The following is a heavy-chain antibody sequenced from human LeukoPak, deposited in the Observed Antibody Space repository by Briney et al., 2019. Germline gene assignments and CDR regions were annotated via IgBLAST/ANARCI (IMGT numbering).Heavy chain of an antibody. CDR1: GGSISSYY. V-gene: IGHV4-59*08. CDR2: IYYSGST. Sequence: PSETLSLTCTVSGGSISSYYWSWIRQPPGKGLEWIGYIYYSGSTNYNPSLKSRVTISVDTSKNQFSLKLSSVTAADTAVYYCARHRNYYDSSGYYYSLDYWGQGTLVTVSS. D-gene: IGHD3-22*01. CDR3: ARHRNYYDSSGYYYSLDY. J-gene: IGHJ4*02.